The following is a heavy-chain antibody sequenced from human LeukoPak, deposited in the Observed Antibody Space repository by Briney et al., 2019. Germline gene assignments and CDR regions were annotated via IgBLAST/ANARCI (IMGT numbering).Heavy chain of an antibody. CDR2: IYYSGST. CDR1: GGSISSYY. CDR3: ARASGGNFRVKGQYYFDY. J-gene: IGHJ4*02. V-gene: IGHV4-59*01. Sequence: SETLSLTCTVSGGSISSYYWSWIRQPPGKGLERIGYIYYSGSTNYNPSLKSRVTISVDTSKNQFSLKLSSVTAADTAVYYCARASGGNFRVKGQYYFDYWGQGTLVTVSS. D-gene: IGHD4-23*01.